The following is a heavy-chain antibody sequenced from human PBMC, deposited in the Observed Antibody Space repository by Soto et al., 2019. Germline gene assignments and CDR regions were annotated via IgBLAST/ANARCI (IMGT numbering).Heavy chain of an antibody. CDR2: SNHSGIT. D-gene: IGHD3-3*01. Sequence: QVQLQQCGAGLLKPSETLSLTCVVNGGSFSGYYWSWVRQPPGKGREWIGESNHSGITDSSPSLKSRVIISVDASRSEFSLNLTSVTAADTAVYYCARGRSSVPDRRGIGYYGLDVWGQGTTVTVS. CDR1: GGSFSGYY. CDR3: ARGRSSVPDRRGIGYYGLDV. J-gene: IGHJ6*02. V-gene: IGHV4-34*01.